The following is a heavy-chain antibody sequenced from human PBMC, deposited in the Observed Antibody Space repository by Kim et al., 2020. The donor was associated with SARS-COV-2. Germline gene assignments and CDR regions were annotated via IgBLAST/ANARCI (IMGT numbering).Heavy chain of an antibody. CDR3: ATEFAVYGDYGILY. CDR1: GYTLTELS. V-gene: IGHV1-24*01. D-gene: IGHD4-17*01. Sequence: ASGKVSCKVSGYTLTELSMHWVRQAPGKGLEWMGGFDPEDGETIYAQKFQGRVTMTEDTSTDTAYMELSSLRSEDTAVYYCATEFAVYGDYGILYWGQGTLVTVSS. J-gene: IGHJ4*02. CDR2: FDPEDGET.